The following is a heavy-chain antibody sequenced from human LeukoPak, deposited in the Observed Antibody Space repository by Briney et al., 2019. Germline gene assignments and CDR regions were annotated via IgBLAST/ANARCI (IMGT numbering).Heavy chain of an antibody. CDR2: IYSSGST. D-gene: IGHD3-22*01. CDR3: ARVKYYDSSGYYYFEY. CDR1: GCSISSNY. Sequence: SETLSLTCSVSGCSISSNYWSWIRQPAGKGLEWIGRIYSSGSTNYNPSLMSRLTMSVDTSKNQFSLRLGSVTAADTAVYFCARVKYYDSSGYYYFEYWGQGILVTVSS. J-gene: IGHJ4*02. V-gene: IGHV4-4*07.